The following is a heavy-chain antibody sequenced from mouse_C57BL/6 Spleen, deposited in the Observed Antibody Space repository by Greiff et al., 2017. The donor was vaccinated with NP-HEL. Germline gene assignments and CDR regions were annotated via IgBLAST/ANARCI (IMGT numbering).Heavy chain of an antibody. CDR3: ARFDYDEDFDY. D-gene: IGHD2-4*01. V-gene: IGHV5-17*01. CDR1: GFTFSDYG. CDR2: ISSGSSTI. J-gene: IGHJ2*01. Sequence: EVQGVESGGGLVKPGGSLKLSCAASGFTFSDYGMHWVRQAPEKGLEWVAYISSGSSTIYYADTVKGRFTISRDNAKNTLFLQMTSLRSEDTAMYYCARFDYDEDFDYWGQGTTLTVSS.